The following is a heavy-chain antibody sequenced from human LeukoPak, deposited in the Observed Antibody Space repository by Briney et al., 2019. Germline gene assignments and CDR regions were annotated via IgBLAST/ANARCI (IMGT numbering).Heavy chain of an antibody. Sequence: SETLSLTCTVTGDSMTSSTHYWVWIRRPPGQGLEWIGSIYYDGSNYYNPSLKSRVTISQDTSKNQFSLKVSSVTAADTAVYHCARRSHCTGGSCYPVWGQGTTVTVSS. D-gene: IGHD2-15*01. CDR1: GDSMTSSTHY. CDR2: IYYDGSN. J-gene: IGHJ6*02. CDR3: ARRSHCTGGSCYPV. V-gene: IGHV4-39*01.